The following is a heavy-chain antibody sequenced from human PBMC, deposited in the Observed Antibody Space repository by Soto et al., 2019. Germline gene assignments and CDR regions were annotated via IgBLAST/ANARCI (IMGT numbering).Heavy chain of an antibody. Sequence: VQLVESGGGVVQPGRSLRLSCAASGFTFSHYAMHWVRQAPGKGLEWGALMSYDGSNEYYADSVKGRFTIYRDKSKNPPYMQMNSLSAEDTAVYYCAKDGSHNFDYWGQGTLGTVSS. D-gene: IGHD1-26*01. V-gene: IGHV3-30*18. CDR2: MSYDGSNE. CDR3: AKDGSHNFDY. CDR1: GFTFSHYA. J-gene: IGHJ4*02.